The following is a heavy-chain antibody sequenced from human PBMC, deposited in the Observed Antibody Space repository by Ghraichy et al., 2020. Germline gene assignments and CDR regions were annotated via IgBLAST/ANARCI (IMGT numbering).Heavy chain of an antibody. CDR1: GYTFSRYD. V-gene: IGHV1-8*01. Sequence: SVKVSCKASGYTFSRYDIYWVRQATGQGRGLEWMGWIHPNGNTAYAHKFQGRVTMTRSTSTSTAYVELNSLRSEDTAVYYCARGYSRMTAFDIWGQGTMVTVTS. J-gene: IGHJ3*02. CDR2: IHPNGNT. D-gene: IGHD4-11*01. CDR3: ARGYSRMTAFDI.